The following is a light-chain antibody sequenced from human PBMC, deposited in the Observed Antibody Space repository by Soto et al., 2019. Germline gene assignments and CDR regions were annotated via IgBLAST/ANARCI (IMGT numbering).Light chain of an antibody. Sequence: IQLTQSPSSLSASVGDRVTVTCRSSQSINIYLNWYQQKPGKAPTLLIYAASSLQSGVPSRFSGGGSRTDFTLTISSLQPEDFATYYCQQSYRSPYTFGQGTKLEI. CDR3: QQSYRSPYT. CDR1: QSINIY. J-gene: IGKJ2*01. CDR2: AAS. V-gene: IGKV1-39*01.